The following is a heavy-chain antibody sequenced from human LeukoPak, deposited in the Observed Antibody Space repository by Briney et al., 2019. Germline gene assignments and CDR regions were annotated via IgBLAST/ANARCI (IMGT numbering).Heavy chain of an antibody. J-gene: IGHJ4*02. CDR3: ARFSWAVAGNFDY. D-gene: IGHD6-19*01. Sequence: SETLSLTCTVSGGSISSYYWSWIRQPPGKGLEWIGYIYYSGSTNYNPSLKSRVTISVDTSKNQFSLKLSSVTAADTAVYYCARFSWAVAGNFDYWGQGTLVTVSS. CDR2: IYYSGST. CDR1: GGSISSYY. V-gene: IGHV4-59*12.